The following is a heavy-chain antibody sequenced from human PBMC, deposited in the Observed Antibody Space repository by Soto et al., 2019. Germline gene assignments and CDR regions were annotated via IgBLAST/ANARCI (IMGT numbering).Heavy chain of an antibody. CDR2: IYYSRST. J-gene: IGHJ4*02. Sequence: PSGTLSLTCTVSGAPISSGGYYWSWIRQHPGKRLEWIEYIYYSRSTYYNPSLKSRVTISVDTSKNQFSLKLSSVTAADTAVYYCARAKGYCTNGVCGWYFDYWGQGTLVTVSS. V-gene: IGHV4-31*03. CDR1: GAPISSGGYY. CDR3: ARAKGYCTNGVCGWYFDY. D-gene: IGHD2-8*01.